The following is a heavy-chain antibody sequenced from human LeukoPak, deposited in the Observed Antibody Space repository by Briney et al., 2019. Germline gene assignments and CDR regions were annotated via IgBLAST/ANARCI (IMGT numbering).Heavy chain of an antibody. CDR2: INHSGST. CDR1: GGSFSGYY. V-gene: IGHV4-34*01. J-gene: IGHJ3*02. CDR3: ARVRGLLGDAFDI. D-gene: IGHD3-10*01. Sequence: NPSETLSLTCAVYGGSFSGYYWSWIRQPPGKGLEWIGEINHSGSTNCNPSLKSRVTISVDTSKNQFSLKLSSVTAADTAVYYCARVRGLLGDAFDIWGQGTMVTVSS.